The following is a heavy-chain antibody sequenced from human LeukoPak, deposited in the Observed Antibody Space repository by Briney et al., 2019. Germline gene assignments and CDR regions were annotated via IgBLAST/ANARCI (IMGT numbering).Heavy chain of an antibody. CDR3: ASARRTSPLDY. Sequence: QPGGSLRLSCAASGFTFSSYSMNWVRQAPGKGLEWVSYISSSSSTIYYADSVKGRFTISRDNAKNTLYLQMNSLRAEDTAVYYCASARRTSPLDYWGQGTLVTVSS. CDR1: GFTFSSYS. V-gene: IGHV3-48*01. J-gene: IGHJ4*02. CDR2: ISSSSSTI.